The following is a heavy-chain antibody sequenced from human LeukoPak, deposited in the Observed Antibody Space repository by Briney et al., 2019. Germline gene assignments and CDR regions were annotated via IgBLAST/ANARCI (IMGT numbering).Heavy chain of an antibody. J-gene: IGHJ5*02. D-gene: IGHD3-22*01. Sequence: GASVKVSCKASGGTFSSYAISWVRQAPGQGLEWMGGIIPIFGTANYAQKFQGRVTMTRDTSTSTVYMELSSLRSEDTAVYYCARTAYYYDSSWFDPWGQGTLVTVSS. CDR3: ARTAYYYDSSWFDP. V-gene: IGHV1-69*05. CDR2: IIPIFGTA. CDR1: GGTFSSYA.